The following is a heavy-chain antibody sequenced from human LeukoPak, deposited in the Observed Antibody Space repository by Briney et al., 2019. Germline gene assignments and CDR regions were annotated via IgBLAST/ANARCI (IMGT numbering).Heavy chain of an antibody. CDR3: ARTNYYGSGSYYDALGY. D-gene: IGHD3-10*01. J-gene: IGHJ4*02. CDR2: ISSSSSYI. Sequence: GGSLRLSCAASGFTFSSYSMNWVRQAPGKGLEWVSSISSSSSYIYYVDSVKGRFTISRDNAKNSLYLQMNSLRAEDTAVYYCARTNYYGSGSYYDALGYWGQGTLVTVSS. V-gene: IGHV3-21*01. CDR1: GFTFSSYS.